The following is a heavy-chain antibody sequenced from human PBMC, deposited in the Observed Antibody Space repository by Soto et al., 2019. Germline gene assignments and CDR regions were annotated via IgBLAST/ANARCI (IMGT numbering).Heavy chain of an antibody. CDR3: AREKSYGMDV. CDR2: MNPNSGNT. V-gene: IGHV1-8*01. Sequence: QVQLVQSGAEVKKPGASVKVSCKASGYTFTSYDINWVRQSTGQGLERMGWMNPNSGNTGYAHKFQGRVTMTRNTSISTAYMELSSLRSADPGVYYCAREKSYGMDVWGQGTTVTVSS. J-gene: IGHJ6*02. CDR1: GYTFTSYD.